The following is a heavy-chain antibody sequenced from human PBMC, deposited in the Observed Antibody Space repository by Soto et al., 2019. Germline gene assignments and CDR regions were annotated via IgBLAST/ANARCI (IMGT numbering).Heavy chain of an antibody. D-gene: IGHD3-9*01. Sequence: GGSLRVSCAASGFTVNSNYMRWARQAQGKGLEWVSVIYSDGSTYYEDSVKGRFIISRDNSNNTLSFQMNSLRAEDTAVYYFETITKHNILTGFHPSWAEGTLVTVSS. V-gene: IGHV3-66*01. CDR1: GFTVNSNY. CDR2: IYSDGST. CDR3: ETITKHNILTGFHPS. J-gene: IGHJ4*02.